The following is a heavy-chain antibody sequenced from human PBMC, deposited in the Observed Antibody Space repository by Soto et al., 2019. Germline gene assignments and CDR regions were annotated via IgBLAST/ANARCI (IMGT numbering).Heavy chain of an antibody. CDR3: AKHGDCVFDN. CDR2: IKHDGSEI. CDR1: GFTFSNEW. Sequence: GGSLRLSCAASGFTFSNEWMSWVRQAPGRGLELVANIKHDGSEIYYVDSVKGRFTVSRDNAKNSLYLELNSLRAEDTAVYYCAKHGDCVFDNWGQGTLVTVSS. J-gene: IGHJ4*02. V-gene: IGHV3-7*03. D-gene: IGHD2-21*02.